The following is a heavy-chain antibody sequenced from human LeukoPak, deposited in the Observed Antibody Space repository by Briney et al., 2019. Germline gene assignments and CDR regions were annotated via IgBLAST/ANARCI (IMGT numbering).Heavy chain of an antibody. D-gene: IGHD2-2*01. CDR1: GYTFTGYY. CDR3: AKDQVVVVPAAMDYYYYGMDV. Sequence: ASVKVSCKASGYTFTGYYMHWVRQAPGQGLEWMGWINPNSGGTNYAQKFQGRVTMTRDTSISTAYMELSRLRSDDTAVDYCAKDQVVVVPAAMDYYYYGMDVWGQGTTVTVSS. V-gene: IGHV1-2*02. J-gene: IGHJ6*02. CDR2: INPNSGGT.